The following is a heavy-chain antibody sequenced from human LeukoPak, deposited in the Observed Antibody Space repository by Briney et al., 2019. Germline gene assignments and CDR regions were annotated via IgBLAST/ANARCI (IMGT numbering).Heavy chain of an antibody. CDR1: GFTFSSYG. CDR3: AEGLTVTGTTTRFDY. J-gene: IGHJ4*02. V-gene: IGHV3-33*06. D-gene: IGHD1-7*01. CDR2: IWYDGSNK. Sequence: PGGSLRLSCAASGFTFSSYGMHWVRQAPGKGLEWVAVIWYDGSNKYYADSVKGRFTISRDNSKNTLYLQMNSLRAEDTAVYYCAEGLTVTGTTTRFDYWGQGTLVTVSS.